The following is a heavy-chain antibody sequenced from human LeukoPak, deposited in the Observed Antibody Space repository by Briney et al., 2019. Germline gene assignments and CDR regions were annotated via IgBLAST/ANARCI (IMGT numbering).Heavy chain of an antibody. V-gene: IGHV3-23*01. D-gene: IGHD4-23*01. Sequence: PGGSLRLSCAASGFTFSTYAMSWVRQAPGKGLEWVSAISGSGGGVYYADSVKGLFTISRDNSKNTLYLQMNSLRPEDTAVYYCAKPMTTVVTALFDSWGQGTLVTVSS. J-gene: IGHJ4*02. CDR1: GFTFSTYA. CDR2: ISGSGGGV. CDR3: AKPMTTVVTALFDS.